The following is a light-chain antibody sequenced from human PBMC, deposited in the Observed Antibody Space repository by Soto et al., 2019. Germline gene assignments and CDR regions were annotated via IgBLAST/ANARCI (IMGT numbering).Light chain of an antibody. CDR3: QQYNSYSPLT. CDR2: KAS. V-gene: IGKV1-5*03. J-gene: IGKJ4*01. CDR1: QSISSW. Sequence: DIQMTQSPSSLSASVGDRVTITCRASQSISSWLAWYXQKXGKAPRLLIYKASDLESGVPSRFSGSGSGTDFTLTISSLQPDDFATYYCQQYNSYSPLTFGGGTKVDIK.